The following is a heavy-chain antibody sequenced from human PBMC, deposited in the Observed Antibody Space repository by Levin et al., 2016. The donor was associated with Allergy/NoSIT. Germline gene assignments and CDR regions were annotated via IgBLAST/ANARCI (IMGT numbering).Heavy chain of an antibody. J-gene: IGHJ3*01. CDR2: IYYSGST. D-gene: IGHD3-10*01. CDR1: GGSISSYY. CDR3: ARPITVVRGAIDAFDV. Sequence: SETLSLTCTVSGGSISSYYWGWIRQPPGKGLEWIGIIYYSGSTYYNPSLKSRVTISVDTSKNHFSLKLSSVTAADTAVYYCARPITVVRGAIDAFDVWGQGTMVTVSS. V-gene: IGHV4-39*02.